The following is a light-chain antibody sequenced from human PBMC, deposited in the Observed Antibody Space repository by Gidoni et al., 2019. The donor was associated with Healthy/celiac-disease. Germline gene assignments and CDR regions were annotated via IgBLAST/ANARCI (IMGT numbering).Light chain of an antibody. CDR1: QSVLYSSNNKNY. CDR2: WAS. J-gene: IGKJ1*01. CDR3: QQYYSTLWT. Sequence: DIVVTPSPDSLAGSLGGRATINCKSSQSVLYSSNNKNYLAWYQQKPGQPPKLLIYWASTRESGVPDRFSGSGSGTDFTLTISSLQAEDVAVYYCQQYYSTLWTFGQGTKVEIK. V-gene: IGKV4-1*01.